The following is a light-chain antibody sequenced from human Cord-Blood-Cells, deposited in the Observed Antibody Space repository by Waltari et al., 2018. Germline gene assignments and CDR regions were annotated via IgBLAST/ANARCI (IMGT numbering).Light chain of an antibody. V-gene: IGKV1-5*01. CDR3: QQYNSYPWT. Sequence: DIQMTQSPSTLSASVGARVTITCPASQSISSWLAWYQQKPGKAPKLLIYDASSLESGVPSRFSGSGSGTEFTLTISSLQPDDFATYYCQQYNSYPWTFGQATKVEIK. CDR2: DAS. J-gene: IGKJ1*01. CDR1: QSISSW.